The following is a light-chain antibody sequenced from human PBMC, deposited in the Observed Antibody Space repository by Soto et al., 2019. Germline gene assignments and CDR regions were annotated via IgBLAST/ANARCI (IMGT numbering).Light chain of an antibody. CDR3: ETWDSNIHWV. Sequence: QAVLTQSSSASASLGSSVKLTCTLSSGHSSYIIACHQQQPGKAPRYWMKLEGSGSYNTESGVPDRCSGSSSGADRYLTISNLQFEDEADYYCETWDSNIHWVFGGGTKLTVL. CDR2: LEGSGSY. CDR1: SGHSSYI. V-gene: IGLV4-60*02. J-gene: IGLJ3*02.